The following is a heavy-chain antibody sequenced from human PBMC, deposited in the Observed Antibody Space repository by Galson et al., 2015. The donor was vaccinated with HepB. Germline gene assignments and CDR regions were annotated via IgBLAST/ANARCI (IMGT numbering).Heavy chain of an antibody. CDR1: GDTFINSA. CDR3: ARWSPSGASDDALDV. D-gene: IGHD1-26*01. CDR2: INGGNGYT. Sequence: SVKVSCKASGDTFINSAIYWVRQAPGQRPEWMGWINGGNGYTEYSQKFKGRVTITRDTSANTVYMKLSSLRSEDTAVYYCARWSPSGASDDALDVWGQGTTVTGSS. V-gene: IGHV1-3*01. J-gene: IGHJ3*01.